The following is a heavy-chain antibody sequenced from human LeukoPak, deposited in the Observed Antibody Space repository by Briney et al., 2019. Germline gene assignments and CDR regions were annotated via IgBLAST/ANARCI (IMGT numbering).Heavy chain of an antibody. CDR3: ARQGARGSGWYFLSRGSGGSHDY. D-gene: IGHD6-19*01. CDR1: GGSISSSSYY. J-gene: IGHJ4*02. Sequence: PSETLSLTCTVSGGSISSSSYYWGWIRQPPGKGLEWIGSIYYSGSTYYNPSLKSRVTISVDTSKNQFSLKLSSVTAADTAVYYCARQGARGSGWYFLSRGSGGSHDYWGQGILVTVSS. V-gene: IGHV4-39*01. CDR2: IYYSGST.